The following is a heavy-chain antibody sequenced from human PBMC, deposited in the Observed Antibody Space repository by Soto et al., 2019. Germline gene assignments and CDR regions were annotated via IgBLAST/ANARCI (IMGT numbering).Heavy chain of an antibody. CDR2: IVPIFYAA. CDR1: GGTFSSFA. J-gene: IGHJ6*02. Sequence: QVQLVQSGAEVKKPGSSVKVSCKASGGTFSSFAISWVRQAPGQGLEGMGEIVPIFYAAYYAQKFQGRVSMTADASTSTAYLELSSLRSDDTAVYSCARVLVQRFLSTPQNHYYYGVDVWGQGTTVTVSS. V-gene: IGHV1-69*01. CDR3: ARVLVQRFLSTPQNHYYYGVDV. D-gene: IGHD6-25*01.